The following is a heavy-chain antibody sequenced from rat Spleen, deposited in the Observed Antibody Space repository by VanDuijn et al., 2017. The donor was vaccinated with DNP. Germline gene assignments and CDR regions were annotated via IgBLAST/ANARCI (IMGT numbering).Heavy chain of an antibody. V-gene: IGHV5-20*01. CDR3: TSPVPSGHYVMDA. CDR2: ISYDGVHA. Sequence: QLVESGGDLMQPGRSLKLSCVASGFTFNTYWMTWVRQAPTKGLEWVASISYDGVHAYYRGSVKGRFTISRDNAKNSLYLQMDSLRSEDTATYYCTSPVPSGHYVMDAWGQGTSVTVSS. D-gene: IGHD4-3*01. CDR1: GFTFNTYW. J-gene: IGHJ4*01.